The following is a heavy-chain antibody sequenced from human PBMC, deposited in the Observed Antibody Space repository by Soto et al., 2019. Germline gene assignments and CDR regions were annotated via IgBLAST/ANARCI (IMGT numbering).Heavy chain of an antibody. J-gene: IGHJ4*02. CDR1: GFTLSRYW. CDR2: INPGGAST. V-gene: IGHV3-74*01. Sequence: GGSLRLSCAASGFTLSRYWVHWVRQVPGKGLVWVSRINPGGASTSYADSVQGRFTVSRDNPKRTLYLQMNNLRAEDTAVYYCAKARCSTTNCYVPDYWGQGTLVTVSS. D-gene: IGHD2-2*01. CDR3: AKARCSTTNCYVPDY.